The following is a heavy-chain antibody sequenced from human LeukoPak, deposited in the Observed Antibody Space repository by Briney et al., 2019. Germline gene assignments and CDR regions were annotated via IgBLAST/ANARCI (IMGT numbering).Heavy chain of an antibody. Sequence: GGSLSLSCAASGFTFSSFAMSWVRQAPGKGLEWVSAISGSGGNTYYADSVKGRFTISRDNSKNTLYLQMNSLRAEDTAVYYCAKGYCGGDCPFDYWGQGTLVTVSS. J-gene: IGHJ4*02. CDR2: ISGSGGNT. CDR1: GFTFSSFA. CDR3: AKGYCGGDCPFDY. V-gene: IGHV3-23*01. D-gene: IGHD2-21*01.